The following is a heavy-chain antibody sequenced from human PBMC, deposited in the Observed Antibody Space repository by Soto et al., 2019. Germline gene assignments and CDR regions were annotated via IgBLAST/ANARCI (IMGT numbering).Heavy chain of an antibody. Sequence: EVQLVESGGGLVQRGGSLRLSCAASGFTFGIYSMNWVRQAPGKGLEWISYISGSSSTMYYADSLKGRFIISRDNADNSFYLQMNSLRDADPAVYYCARGDRFRCSGDRCFSYGLFLSWGQGTLVTVSS. CDR3: ARGDRFRCSGDRCFSYGLFLS. CDR2: ISGSSSTM. J-gene: IGHJ5*02. V-gene: IGHV3-48*02. D-gene: IGHD2-15*01. CDR1: GFTFGIYS.